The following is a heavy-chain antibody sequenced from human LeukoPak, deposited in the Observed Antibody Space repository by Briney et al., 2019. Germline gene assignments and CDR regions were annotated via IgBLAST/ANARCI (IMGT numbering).Heavy chain of an antibody. J-gene: IGHJ4*02. Sequence: GGSLRLSCAASGFIFSSYSMNWVRQAPGKGLEWVSSISSSSYIYYADSVKGRFTISRSNAKNSLYLQMNGLRAEDTAMYYCVKDSGWFHFDSWGQGTLVTVSS. CDR2: ISSSSYI. V-gene: IGHV3-21*04. D-gene: IGHD6-19*01. CDR1: GFIFSSYS. CDR3: VKDSGWFHFDS.